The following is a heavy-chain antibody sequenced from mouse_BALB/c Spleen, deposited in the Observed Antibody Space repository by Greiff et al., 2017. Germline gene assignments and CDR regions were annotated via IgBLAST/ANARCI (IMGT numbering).Heavy chain of an antibody. Sequence: VQLVESGPGLVTPSQSLSLTCSVTGSSFTSGYYWYWIRQFPGHKREWLGYISYDGSNNYNPSLKNRISITRDTSKNQFFLKFNSVTTEDTATYYCARQGGYDVFDDWGQGTTLTGSA. CDR3: ARQGGYDVFDD. CDR2: ISYDGSN. J-gene: IGHJ2*01. D-gene: IGHD2-2*01. V-gene: IGHV3-6*02. CDR1: GSSFTSGYY.